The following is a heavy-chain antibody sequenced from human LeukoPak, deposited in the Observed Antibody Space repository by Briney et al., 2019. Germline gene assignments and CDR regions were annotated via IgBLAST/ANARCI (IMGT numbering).Heavy chain of an antibody. V-gene: IGHV4-4*07. Sequence: SETLSLTCTVSVGAICGDYWGWSRQRARKGLGWIGRIYTSGSTNYNPSLKSRVTLSVDTSKNQFSLKLSSVTAADTAVYYCARLQTYYDFWSDYYSYGMDVWGQGTTVTVSS. CDR2: IYTSGST. D-gene: IGHD3-3*01. CDR1: VGAICGDY. CDR3: ARLQTYYDFWSDYYSYGMDV. J-gene: IGHJ6*02.